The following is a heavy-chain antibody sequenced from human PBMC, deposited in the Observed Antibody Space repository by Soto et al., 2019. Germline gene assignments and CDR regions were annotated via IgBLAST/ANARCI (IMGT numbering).Heavy chain of an antibody. CDR1: GYTFTSYA. V-gene: IGHV7-4-1*01. Sequence: ASVKVSCKASGYTFTSYAMNWVRQAPGQGLEWMGWINTNTGKPTYAQGFTGRFVFSLDTSVSTTYLQICSLKAENTAEYKSRIYAPLYYDFWSGYYPESFDYWGQGTLVTVSS. CDR3: RIYAPLYYDFWSGYYPESFDY. CDR2: INTNTGKP. J-gene: IGHJ4*02. D-gene: IGHD3-3*01.